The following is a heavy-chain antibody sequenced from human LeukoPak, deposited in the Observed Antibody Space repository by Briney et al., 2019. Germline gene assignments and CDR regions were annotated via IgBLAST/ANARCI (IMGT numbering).Heavy chain of an antibody. Sequence: GGSLRLSCAASGFTFSNAWMSWVRQAPGKGLEWVSGINWNGGRTGYGDSVKGRFTISRDNAKNSLYLQMNSLKVEDTAFYYCARKWLSNAFDFWGQGTMVTVSS. CDR3: ARKWLSNAFDF. J-gene: IGHJ3*01. CDR2: INWNGGRT. CDR1: GFTFSNAW. V-gene: IGHV3-20*04. D-gene: IGHD5-12*01.